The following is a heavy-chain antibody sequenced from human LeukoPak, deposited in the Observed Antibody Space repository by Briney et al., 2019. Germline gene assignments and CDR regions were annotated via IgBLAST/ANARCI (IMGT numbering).Heavy chain of an antibody. V-gene: IGHV3-49*04. CDR1: GFTFGDFA. CDR2: IRSEPYGGTT. J-gene: IGHJ6*02. CDR3: TRVLVATIGGNYYYYGMDV. Sequence: GGSLRLSCAASGFTFGDFAMTWVRQAPGKGLQWVGFIRSEPYGGTTEYAASVKGRFTISRDDSKSIAYLQMNSLKTEDTAVYYCTRVLVATIGGNYYYYGMDVRGQGTTVTVSS. D-gene: IGHD5-12*01.